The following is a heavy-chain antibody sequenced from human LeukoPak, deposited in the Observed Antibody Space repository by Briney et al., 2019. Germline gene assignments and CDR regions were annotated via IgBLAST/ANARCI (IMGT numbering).Heavy chain of an antibody. V-gene: IGHV4-39*05. CDR2: IYYSGST. J-gene: IGHJ4*02. CDR1: GGSISSSSYY. CDR3: ATYNVLRYFDWLYPGGY. Sequence: PSETPSLTCTVSGGSISSSSYYWGWIRQPPGKGLEWIGSIYYSGSTYYNPSLKRRVTISVDTSKNQFSLKLSSVTAADTAVYYCATYNVLRYFDWLYPGGYWGQGTLVTVSS. D-gene: IGHD3-9*01.